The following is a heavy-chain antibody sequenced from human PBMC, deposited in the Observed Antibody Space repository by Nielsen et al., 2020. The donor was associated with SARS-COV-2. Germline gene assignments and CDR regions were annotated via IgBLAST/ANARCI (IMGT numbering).Heavy chain of an antibody. V-gene: IGHV1-8*01. Sequence: ASVKAPCNASGYTFTSYDINWVRQATGQGLEWMGWMNPNSGNTGYAQKFQGRVTMTRNTSISTAYMELSSLRSEDTAVYYCARGQDWFDPWGQGTLVTVSS. CDR2: MNPNSGNT. CDR1: GYTFTSYD. J-gene: IGHJ5*02. CDR3: ARGQDWFDP.